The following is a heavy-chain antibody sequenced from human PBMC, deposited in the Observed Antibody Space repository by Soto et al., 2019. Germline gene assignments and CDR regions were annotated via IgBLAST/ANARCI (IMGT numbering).Heavy chain of an antibody. J-gene: IGHJ2*01. V-gene: IGHV1-18*01. CDR2: ISAYNGNT. D-gene: IGHD6-19*01. CDR3: ARTQEVGSGWYVGWYFDL. Sequence: QVQLVQSGAEVKKPGASVKVSCKASGYTFTSYGISWVRQAPGQGLEWMGWISAYNGNTNYAQKLQGRVTMTTDTXTXTXXMERRSLRSDDTAVYYWARTQEVGSGWYVGWYFDLWGRGTLVTVSS. CDR1: GYTFTSYG.